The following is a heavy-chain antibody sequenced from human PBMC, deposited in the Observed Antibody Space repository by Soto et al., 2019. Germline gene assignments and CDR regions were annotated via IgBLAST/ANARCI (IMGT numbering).Heavy chain of an antibody. J-gene: IGHJ6*01. D-gene: IGHD3-22*01. Sequence: QVQLQESGPGLVKPSQTLSLTCTVPGGSISSGDYYWNWIRQPPGKGLEWIGYLYYSGSTFYNPSLKGRLPLSGAKSKTQSTLKLSSVTAANTAVYYCARDVGTYYYYSSGFNGAYYDAVDGWGQGTTVTVSS. CDR1: GGSISSGDYY. V-gene: IGHV4-30-4*01. CDR2: LYYSGST. CDR3: ARDVGTYYYYSSGFNGAYYDAVDG.